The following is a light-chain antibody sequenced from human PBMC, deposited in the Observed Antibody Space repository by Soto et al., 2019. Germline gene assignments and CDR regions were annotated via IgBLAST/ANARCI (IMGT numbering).Light chain of an antibody. V-gene: IGKV1-27*01. J-gene: IGKJ3*01. Sequence: DIQMTQSPPSLSASVGDRVTITCRASQGIRNYVAWYQQIPGKAPKLLIYAASTLQSGVPSRFSGSGSGTDFTHTINGLQPEYVATYYYQKYSSVPVFGPGTKVKIK. CDR3: QKYSSVPV. CDR1: QGIRNY. CDR2: AAS.